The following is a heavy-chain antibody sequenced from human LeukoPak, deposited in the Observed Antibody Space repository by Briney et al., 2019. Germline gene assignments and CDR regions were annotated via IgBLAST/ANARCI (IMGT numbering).Heavy chain of an antibody. Sequence: TGGSLRLSCAASGFPFSVAWMHWFRQVPGKGLMWASRITTDETTTYADSVRGRFSISRDNAKNTVYLQMNSLRVEDTAVYYCAKGWFATTDYWGQGILVTVSS. CDR2: ITTDETT. V-gene: IGHV3-74*01. CDR3: AKGWFATTDY. J-gene: IGHJ4*02. D-gene: IGHD1/OR15-1a*01. CDR1: GFPFSVAW.